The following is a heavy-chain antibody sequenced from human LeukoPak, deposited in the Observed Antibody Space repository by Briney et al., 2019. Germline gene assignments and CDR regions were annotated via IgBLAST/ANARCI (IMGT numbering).Heavy chain of an antibody. CDR3: ARDYPYGSVSYYFDP. CDR2: INPNSGGT. Sequence: ASVKVSCKASGYTFTGYYMHWVRQAPGQGLEWMGWINPNSGGTNYAQKFQGRVTMTRDTSISTAYMELSRLRSDDTAVYYCARDYPYGSVSYYFDPWGQETPVTVSS. V-gene: IGHV1-2*02. CDR1: GYTFTGYY. D-gene: IGHD3-10*01. J-gene: IGHJ5*02.